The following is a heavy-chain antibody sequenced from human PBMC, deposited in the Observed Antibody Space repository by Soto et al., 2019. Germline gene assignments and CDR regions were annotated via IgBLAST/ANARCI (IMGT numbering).Heavy chain of an antibody. Sequence: PSETLSLTCTVSGGSISSGDYYWSWIRQPPGKGLEWIGYIYYSGSTYYNPSLKSQVTISVDTSKNQFSLKLSSVTAADTAVYYCAREERDYYYYGMDVWGQGTTVTVSS. V-gene: IGHV4-30-4*01. J-gene: IGHJ6*02. CDR3: AREERDYYYYGMDV. CDR2: IYYSGST. D-gene: IGHD1-26*01. CDR1: GGSISSGDYY.